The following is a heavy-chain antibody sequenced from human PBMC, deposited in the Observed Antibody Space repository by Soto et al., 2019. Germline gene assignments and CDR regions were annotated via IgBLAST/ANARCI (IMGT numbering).Heavy chain of an antibody. CDR3: ARLAGIPYYYGMDV. V-gene: IGHV4-30-2*01. CDR1: GGSISSGGYS. Sequence: SETLSLTCAVSGGSISSGGYSWSWIRQPPGKGLEWIGYIYHSGSTYYNPSLKSRVTLSVDKSKNQLSLRLSSVTAADTAVYYCARLAGIPYYYGMDVWGQGTTVTV. J-gene: IGHJ6*02. CDR2: IYHSGST.